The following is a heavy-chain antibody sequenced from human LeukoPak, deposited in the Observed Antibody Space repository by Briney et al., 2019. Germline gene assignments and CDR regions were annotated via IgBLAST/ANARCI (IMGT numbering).Heavy chain of an antibody. CDR2: INTDGTVT. CDR3: ARVFEDTAMVTTGYYGMDV. J-gene: IGHJ6*02. Sequence: GGSLRLSCAASGFTLSSYWMHWVRQVPGKGLVWVSHINTDGTVTHYADSVKGRFTISRDNAKNTLYLQMNSLRAEDTAVYYCARVFEDTAMVTTGYYGMDVWGQGTTVTVSS. V-gene: IGHV3-74*01. CDR1: GFTLSSYW. D-gene: IGHD5-18*01.